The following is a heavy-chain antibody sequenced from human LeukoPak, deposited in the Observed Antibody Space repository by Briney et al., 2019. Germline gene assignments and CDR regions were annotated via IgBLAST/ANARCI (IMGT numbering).Heavy chain of an antibody. D-gene: IGHD3-16*02. V-gene: IGHV3-48*03. CDR3: ARVTRQEYDYVWGSYPPGGYFDY. CDR1: GFTFSSYE. J-gene: IGHJ4*02. Sequence: GGSLRLSCAASGFTFSSYEMNWVRQAPGKGLEWVSYISSSGSTIYYADPVKGRFTISRDNAKNSLYLQMNSLRAEDTAVYYCARVTRQEYDYVWGSYPPGGYFDYWGQGTLVTVSS. CDR2: ISSSGSTI.